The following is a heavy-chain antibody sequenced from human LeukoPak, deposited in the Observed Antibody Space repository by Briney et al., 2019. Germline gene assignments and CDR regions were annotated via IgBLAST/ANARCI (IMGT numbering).Heavy chain of an antibody. J-gene: IGHJ4*02. CDR1: GFTFSSYA. V-gene: IGHV3-23*01. Sequence: GGSLRLSCAASGFTFSSYAMSWVRQAPGKGLEWVSAISGSGGSTYYADSVKGRFTISRDNAKNTLYLQMDSLRAEDTAVYYCTMDLTGHDDYWGQGALVTVSS. CDR3: TMDLTGHDDY. D-gene: IGHD3-9*01. CDR2: ISGSGGST.